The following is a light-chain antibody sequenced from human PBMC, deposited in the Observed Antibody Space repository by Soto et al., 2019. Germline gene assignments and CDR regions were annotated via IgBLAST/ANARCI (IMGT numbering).Light chain of an antibody. CDR2: DDI. CDR3: QLWDSSLDHYV. V-gene: IGLV3-21*02. Sequence: SYELTQPPSVSVAPGQTARITCGGNNSGSKSVHWYQQKPGQAPVLVVYDDIDRPSGIPERFSGSNSGNTATLAISGVEAGDEADYYCQLWDSSLDHYVFGTGTKLTVL. CDR1: NSGSKS. J-gene: IGLJ1*01.